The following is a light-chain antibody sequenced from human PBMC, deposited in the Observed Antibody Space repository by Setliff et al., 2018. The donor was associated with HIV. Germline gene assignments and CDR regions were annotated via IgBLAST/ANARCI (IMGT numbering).Light chain of an antibody. CDR2: NVD. CDR3: SSYSINNLYV. Sequence: QSALAQPASVSGSPGQSTTISCTGTSSDIGSSNFVYWYQQHPGKAPKVMIYNVDKRPSGVSNRFSGSKSGNTASLTISGLQTEDEADYYFSSYSINNLYVFATGTKVTVL. V-gene: IGLV2-14*03. CDR1: SSDIGSSNF. J-gene: IGLJ1*01.